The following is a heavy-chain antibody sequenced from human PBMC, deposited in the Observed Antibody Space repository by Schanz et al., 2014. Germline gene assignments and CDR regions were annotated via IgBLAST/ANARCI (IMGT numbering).Heavy chain of an antibody. J-gene: IGHJ6*02. CDR1: GFTVSSNH. V-gene: IGHV3-23*04. CDR3: ARDFDDRRCYGSGYCLGDCMDV. Sequence: EGQLAESGGGLVQPGGSLRLSCAVSGFTVSSNHMSWVRQAPGKGLEWVSGISGSGGSTYYADSVEGRFTISRDNAKNALYLQMNSLRAEDTAVYYCARDFDDRRCYGSGYCLGDCMDVWGQGTTVTVSS. D-gene: IGHD3-10*01. CDR2: ISGSGGST.